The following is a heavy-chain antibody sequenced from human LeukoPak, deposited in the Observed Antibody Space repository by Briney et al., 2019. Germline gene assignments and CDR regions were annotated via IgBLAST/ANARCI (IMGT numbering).Heavy chain of an antibody. D-gene: IGHD6-6*01. CDR3: AKPQPEYSRYYYFDY. Sequence: GGSLRLSCAASGFTFSTYAMTWVRQAPGKGLEWVSVITTSGGNTYYADSVKGRFTISRDNSKNTLFLQMNSLRAEDTAVYYSAKPQPEYSRYYYFDYWGQGTLVTVSS. CDR2: ITTSGGNT. V-gene: IGHV3-23*01. J-gene: IGHJ4*02. CDR1: GFTFSTYA.